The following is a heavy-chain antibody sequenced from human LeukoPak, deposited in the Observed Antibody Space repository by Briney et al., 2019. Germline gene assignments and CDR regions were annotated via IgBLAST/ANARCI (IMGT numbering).Heavy chain of an antibody. CDR2: VYYSGTT. J-gene: IGHJ4*02. D-gene: IGHD3-10*01. CDR1: GGSISSYY. V-gene: IGHV4-59*01. CDR3: ARGVFGSGSYYGGGIDY. Sequence: PSETLSLTCTVSGGSISSYYWTWIRQPPGKGLDLIGSVYYSGTTKYNPSLKSRLTILVDTSRLQFSLSLTSVTAADTAVYYCARGVFGSGSYYGGGIDYWGQGTLVTVSS.